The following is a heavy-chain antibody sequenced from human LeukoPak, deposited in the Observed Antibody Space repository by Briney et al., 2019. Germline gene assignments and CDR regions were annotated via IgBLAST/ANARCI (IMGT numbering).Heavy chain of an antibody. V-gene: IGHV4-39*01. Sequence: SETLSLTCTISGGSISTSSYYWGWIRQPPGKGLEWIGSIFYSGSTYYNPSLKSRVTISVDTSKNQFSLNLSSVTAADTAVYYCARPATVTTSFWYFDLWGRGTLVTVSS. D-gene: IGHD4-17*01. CDR1: GGSISTSSYY. CDR3: ARPATVTTSFWYFDL. J-gene: IGHJ2*01. CDR2: IFYSGST.